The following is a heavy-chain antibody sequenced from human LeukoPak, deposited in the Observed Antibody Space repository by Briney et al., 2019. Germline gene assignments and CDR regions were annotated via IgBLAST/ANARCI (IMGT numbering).Heavy chain of an antibody. J-gene: IGHJ4*02. CDR2: IWYDGSNK. Sequence: GRSLRLSCAASGFTFSSYGMHWVRQAPGKGLEWVAVIWYDGSNKYYADSVKGRFTISRDNSKNTLYLQMNSLRAEDTAVYYCARATSSSWYKGTPTDYYFDYWGQGTLVTVSS. CDR1: GFTFSSYG. V-gene: IGHV3-33*01. D-gene: IGHD6-13*01. CDR3: ARATSSSWYKGTPTDYYFDY.